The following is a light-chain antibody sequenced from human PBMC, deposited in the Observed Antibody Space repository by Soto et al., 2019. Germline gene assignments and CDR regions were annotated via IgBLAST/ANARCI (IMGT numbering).Light chain of an antibody. J-gene: IGKJ1*01. Sequence: DIRMTQSPSTLSASVGDRVTITCRASQSISSWLAWYQQKPGTAPKLLIYKASTLQSGVPSRFSGSGSGTEFTLTISSLQPDDSATYYCQQYNDNWTFGQGTKVDIK. CDR2: KAS. V-gene: IGKV1-5*03. CDR3: QQYNDNWT. CDR1: QSISSW.